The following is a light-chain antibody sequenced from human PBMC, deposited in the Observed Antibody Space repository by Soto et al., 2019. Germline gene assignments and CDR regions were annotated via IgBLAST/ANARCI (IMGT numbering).Light chain of an antibody. CDR2: SNN. CDR1: SSNIGSNT. J-gene: IGLJ2*01. Sequence: QSVLTQPPSASGTPGQRVTISCSGSSSNIGSNTVNWYQQLPGTAPKLLIYSNNQRPSGVPDRFSGSKSGTSASLAISGLKSEDEADYYCAAWDDSLNGRVFGGWTKLTVL. V-gene: IGLV1-44*01. CDR3: AAWDDSLNGRV.